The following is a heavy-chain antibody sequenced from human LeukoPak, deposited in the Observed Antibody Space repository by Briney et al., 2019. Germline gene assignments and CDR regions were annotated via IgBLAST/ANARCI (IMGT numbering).Heavy chain of an antibody. Sequence: ASVKVSCKASGYTFTGYYMHWVRQAPGQGLEWMGWINPNSGGTNYAQKFQGRVTMTRDTSISTAYMELSRLRSDDTAVYYCARDHDYVWGSYRSDPWGQETLVTVSS. CDR1: GYTFTGYY. CDR2: INPNSGGT. CDR3: ARDHDYVWGSYRSDP. D-gene: IGHD3-16*02. J-gene: IGHJ5*02. V-gene: IGHV1-2*02.